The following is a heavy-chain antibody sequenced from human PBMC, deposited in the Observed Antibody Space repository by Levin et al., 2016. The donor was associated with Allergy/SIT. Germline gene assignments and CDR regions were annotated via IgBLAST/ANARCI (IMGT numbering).Heavy chain of an antibody. V-gene: IGHV3-48*02. D-gene: IGHD3-16*01. CDR3: TREPTYWGPSFDY. Sequence: WIRQPPGKGLEWIAYISGITGATLYADSVKGRFTISRDNDKNSLWLHMNSLRDEDTAVYFCTREPTYWGPSFDYWGQGALVTVSS. J-gene: IGHJ4*02. CDR2: ISGITGAT.